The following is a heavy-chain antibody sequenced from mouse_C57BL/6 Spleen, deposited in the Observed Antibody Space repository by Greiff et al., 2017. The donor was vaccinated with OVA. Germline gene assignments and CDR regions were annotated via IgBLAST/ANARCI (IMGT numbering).Heavy chain of an antibody. J-gene: IGHJ3*01. D-gene: IGHD1-1*01. CDR3: AIPAGSGPFAY. Sequence: QVQLQQSGAELMKPGASVKLSCKATGYTFTGYWIEWVKQRPGHGLEWIGEILPGSGSTNYNEKFKGKATFTADTSSNTAYMQLSRLTTEDSAIYYCAIPAGSGPFAYWGQGTLVTVSA. CDR1: GYTFTGYW. V-gene: IGHV1-9*01. CDR2: ILPGSGST.